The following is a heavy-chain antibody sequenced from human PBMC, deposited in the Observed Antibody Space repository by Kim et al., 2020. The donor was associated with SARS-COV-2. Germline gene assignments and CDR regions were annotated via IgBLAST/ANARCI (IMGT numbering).Heavy chain of an antibody. J-gene: IGHJ6*02. V-gene: IGHV3-74*01. CDR1: GFTFSSYW. CDR3: ASGLDSSWYDYYGMDV. D-gene: IGHD6-13*01. Sequence: GGSLRLSCAASGFTFSSYWMHWVRQAPGKGLVWVSRINSDGSSTSYADSVKGRFTISRDNAKNTLYLQMNSLRAEDTAVYYCASGLDSSWYDYYGMDVWGQGTTVTVSS. CDR2: INSDGSST.